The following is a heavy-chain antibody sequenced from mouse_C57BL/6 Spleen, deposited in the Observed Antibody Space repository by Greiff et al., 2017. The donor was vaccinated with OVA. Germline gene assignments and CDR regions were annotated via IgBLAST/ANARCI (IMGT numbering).Heavy chain of an antibody. V-gene: IGHV1-64*01. CDR1: GYTFTSYW. CDR3: ATDLLRGGDY. J-gene: IGHJ4*01. D-gene: IGHD2-1*01. CDR2: IHPNSGST. Sequence: QVQLQQPGAELVKPGASVELSCKASGYTFTSYWMHWVKQRPGQGLEWIGMIHPNSGSTNYNEKFKSKATLTVDKSSSTAYMQLSSLTSEDSAVYYCATDLLRGGDYWGQGTSVTVSS.